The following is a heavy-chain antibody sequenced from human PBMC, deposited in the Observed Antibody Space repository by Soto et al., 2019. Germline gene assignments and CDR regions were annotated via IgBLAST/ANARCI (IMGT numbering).Heavy chain of an antibody. CDR3: ARDTWTGPDDY. J-gene: IGHJ4*02. Sequence: GGSLRLSCAASGFIFSNYWMHWVRQTPGEGLVWVSRINRDGSFTTYAASVKGRFTISRDNAKNTLHLQMNSLTAEDTAVYYCARDTWTGPDDYWGQGTLVTVSS. CDR2: INRDGSFT. D-gene: IGHD2-8*02. CDR1: GFIFSNYW. V-gene: IGHV3-74*03.